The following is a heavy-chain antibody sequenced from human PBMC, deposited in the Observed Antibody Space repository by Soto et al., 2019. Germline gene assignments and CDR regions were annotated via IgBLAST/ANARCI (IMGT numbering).Heavy chain of an antibody. CDR2: ISGSGDIT. D-gene: IGHD1-1*01. V-gene: IGHV3-23*01. CDR1: GFTFSSYA. J-gene: IGHJ4*02. CDR3: APTGFDY. Sequence: LSLTCAASGFTFSSYALSWVRQAPGKGLEWVSIISGSGDITNYADSVKGRFTISRDNSKNTLYLQMNSLRAEDTAVYYCAPTGFDYWGQGTLVTVSS.